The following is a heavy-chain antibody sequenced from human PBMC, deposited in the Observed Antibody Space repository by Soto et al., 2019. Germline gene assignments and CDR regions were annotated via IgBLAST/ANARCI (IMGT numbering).Heavy chain of an antibody. J-gene: IGHJ6*02. CDR3: ARCPGVVPALDV. Sequence: QVQLVQSGAEVQKPGASVKVSCKASGYTFTSYYMHWVRQAPGQGLERMGIINPSGGSTSYAQKFQGRVTMTRDTSTSTVYMELSSLRSEDTAVYYCARCPGVVPALDVWGQGTTVTVSS. D-gene: IGHD2-2*01. CDR2: INPSGGST. V-gene: IGHV1-46*01. CDR1: GYTFTSYY.